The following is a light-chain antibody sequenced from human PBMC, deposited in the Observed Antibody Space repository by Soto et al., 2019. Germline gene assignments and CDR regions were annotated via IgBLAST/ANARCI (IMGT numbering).Light chain of an antibody. CDR1: SSNIGAAYD. Sequence: QSVLTQPPSVSGAPGQRVTISCTGSSSNIGAAYDVHWYQQRPGTAPKLLIHSNSNRPSGVPDRFSGSKSGTSASLAITGLQAEDEADYYCQSYDSSLRGGVFGGGTKVTVL. CDR3: QSYDSSLRGGV. CDR2: SNS. J-gene: IGLJ2*01. V-gene: IGLV1-40*01.